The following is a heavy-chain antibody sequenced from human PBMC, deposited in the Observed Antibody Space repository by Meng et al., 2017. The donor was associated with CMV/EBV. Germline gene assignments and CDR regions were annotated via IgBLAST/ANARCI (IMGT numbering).Heavy chain of an antibody. J-gene: IGHJ4*02. D-gene: IGHD2-2*01. CDR2: ISSSSSYI. CDR1: FTFSSYS. Sequence: FTFSSYSMNWVSKAPGKGLGWVSTISSSSSYIYYEDSVKGRFTISRDNAKNSLYLKMNSLRAEDTAVYYCARVEGYCSSTSCYYVDYWGQGTLVTVSS. V-gene: IGHV3-21*01. CDR3: ARVEGYCSSTSCYYVDY.